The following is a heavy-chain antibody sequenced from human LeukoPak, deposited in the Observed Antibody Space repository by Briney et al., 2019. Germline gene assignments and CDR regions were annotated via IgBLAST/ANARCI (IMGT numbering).Heavy chain of an antibody. CDR1: GFTFSSYS. D-gene: IGHD3-10*01. CDR2: ISSFSGTI. V-gene: IGHV3-48*01. CDR3: ARLTPNYGSGSYYRRGFDY. J-gene: IGHJ4*02. Sequence: GGSLRLSCAASGFTFSSYSMNWVRQAPGKGLEWVSYISSFSGTIYYADSVKGRFTISRDNAKNSLYLQMNSLRAADTAVYYCARLTPNYGSGSYYRRGFDYWGQGTLVTVSS.